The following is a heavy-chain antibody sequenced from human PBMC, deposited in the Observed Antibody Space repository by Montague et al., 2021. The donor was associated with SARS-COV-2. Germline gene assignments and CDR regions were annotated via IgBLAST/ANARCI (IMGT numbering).Heavy chain of an antibody. Sequence: SETLSLTCTVSGGSISRSSYYWGWIRQPPGKGLEWIGSMYYSGSTYYNASLKSRVTISVDTSKNQSSLKLSSVTAADTAVYYCARGRTYFYASGSYYAPPRWFDPWGQGTLVTVSS. J-gene: IGHJ5*02. D-gene: IGHD3-10*01. CDR2: MYYSGST. V-gene: IGHV4-39*01. CDR3: ARGRTYFYASGSYYAPPRWFDP. CDR1: GGSISRSSYY.